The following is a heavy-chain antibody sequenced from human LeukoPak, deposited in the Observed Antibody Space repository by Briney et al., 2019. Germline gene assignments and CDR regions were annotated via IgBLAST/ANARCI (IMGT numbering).Heavy chain of an antibody. CDR1: GYSFSNYW. D-gene: IGHD2-21*02. Sequence: GESLKISCQGSGYSFSNYWIGWVRQMPGKGLEWMGIIYPGDSDTRYSPSFQGQVTISADKSISTAYLQWSSLKASDTAMYYCARQTSYCGGDCYSAGYWGQGTLVTVSS. V-gene: IGHV5-51*01. J-gene: IGHJ4*02. CDR3: ARQTSYCGGDCYSAGY. CDR2: IYPGDSDT.